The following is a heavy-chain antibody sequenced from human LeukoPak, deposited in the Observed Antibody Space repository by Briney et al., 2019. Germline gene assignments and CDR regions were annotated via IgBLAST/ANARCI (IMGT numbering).Heavy chain of an antibody. CDR1: GGSVSGYY. V-gene: IGHV4-4*07. CDR3: ARDSGGGSFDF. CDR2: IHTSGST. Sequence: SETLSLTCTVSGGSVSGYYWSWIRQPAGKGLEWIGRIHTSGSTNINPSLKSQVTVSVDTSKSHFSLKLSSVTAADTAVYYCARDSGGGSFDFWGQGILVTVSS. J-gene: IGHJ4*02. D-gene: IGHD2-15*01.